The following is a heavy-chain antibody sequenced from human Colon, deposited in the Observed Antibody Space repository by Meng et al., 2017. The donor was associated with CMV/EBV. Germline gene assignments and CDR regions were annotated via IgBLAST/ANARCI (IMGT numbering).Heavy chain of an antibody. J-gene: IGHJ4*02. CDR1: GFTFSSYG. D-gene: IGHD3-22*01. Sequence: GESLKISCAASGFTFSSYGMNWVRQAPGRGLEWVASIVTTGSAVYYADSVKGRFTISRDNAKNSLYLQMSSLSAEDTAVYYCVRDNARVQGHIPILVVPQGFDYWGQGTVVTVSS. CDR2: IVTTGSAV. CDR3: VRDNARVQGHIPILVVPQGFDY. V-gene: IGHV3-21*01.